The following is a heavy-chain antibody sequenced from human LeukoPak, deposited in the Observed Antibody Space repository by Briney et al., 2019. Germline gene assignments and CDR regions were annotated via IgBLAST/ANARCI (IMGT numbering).Heavy chain of an antibody. Sequence: ASVKVSCKPSGYTFTDYYMRWVRQAPGQGLEWMGWINPNSGGTNYAQKFQGRVTMTRDTSISTAYMDLSRLRSDDTAVYYCARARPLWFGVNDYWGQGTLVTVSS. CDR1: GYTFTDYY. D-gene: IGHD3-10*01. J-gene: IGHJ4*02. CDR2: INPNSGGT. CDR3: ARARPLWFGVNDY. V-gene: IGHV1-2*02.